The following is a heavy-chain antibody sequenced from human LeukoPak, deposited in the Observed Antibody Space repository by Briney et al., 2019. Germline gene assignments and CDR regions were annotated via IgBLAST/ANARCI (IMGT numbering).Heavy chain of an antibody. CDR2: IIPILGIA. CDR1: GGTFSSYA. J-gene: IGHJ6*02. CDR3: AREMRYSGYDLGYYYGMDV. D-gene: IGHD5-12*01. Sequence: GASVKVSCTASGGTFSSYAISWVRQAPGQGLEWMGRIIPILGIANYAQEFQGRVTITADKSTSTAYMELSSLRSEDTAVYYCAREMRYSGYDLGYYYGMDVWGQGTTVTVSS. V-gene: IGHV1-69*04.